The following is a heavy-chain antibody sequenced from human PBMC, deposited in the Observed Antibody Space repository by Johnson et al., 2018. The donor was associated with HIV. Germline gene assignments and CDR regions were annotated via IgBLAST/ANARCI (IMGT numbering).Heavy chain of an antibody. CDR1: GFSFSSYG. CDR2: ISYDGSNK. CDR3: AKVSSSSTWAHDPFDV. J-gene: IGHJ3*01. V-gene: IGHV3-30*18. Sequence: QVQLVESGGGVVQPGRSLRLSCAASGFSFSSYGMHWVRQAPGKGLEWVAVISYDGSNKYYADSVKGRFTISRDNSKNMLYLQMNSLRAEDTAVYYCAKVSSSSTWAHDPFDVWGQGTMVTVSS. D-gene: IGHD6-6*01.